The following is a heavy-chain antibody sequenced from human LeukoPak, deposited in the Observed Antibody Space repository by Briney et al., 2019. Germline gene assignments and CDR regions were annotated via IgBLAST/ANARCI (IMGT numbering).Heavy chain of an antibody. V-gene: IGHV3-20*04. CDR3: AATTTSIYYYFYMDV. D-gene: IGHD1-1*01. CDR2: INWNGGST. J-gene: IGHJ6*03. CDR1: GFTIDDYG. Sequence: PGGSLRLSCAASGFTIDDYGMNWVRQAPGKGLEWVSGINWNGGSTGYADSVKGRFTISRDNAKNSLYLQMNSLRAEDTALYYCAATTTSIYYYFYMDVWGKGTTVTVSS.